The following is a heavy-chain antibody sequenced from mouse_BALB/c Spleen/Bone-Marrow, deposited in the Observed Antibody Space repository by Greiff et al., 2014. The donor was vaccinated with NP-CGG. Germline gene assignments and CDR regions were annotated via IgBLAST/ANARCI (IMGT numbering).Heavy chain of an antibody. J-gene: IGHJ4*01. V-gene: IGHV14-3*02. CDR1: GFNIKDTY. CDR3: ARCDGNFFYAMDY. D-gene: IGHD2-1*01. CDR2: IVPANGNT. Sequence: VQLQQSGAELVKPGASVKLSCTASGFNIKDTYMHWGKQKPEQGLEWIGRIVPANGNTKYDPKFQGKATITADTSSNTAYLQLSSLTSEATAVYCCARCDGNFFYAMDYWGQGTSVTVSS.